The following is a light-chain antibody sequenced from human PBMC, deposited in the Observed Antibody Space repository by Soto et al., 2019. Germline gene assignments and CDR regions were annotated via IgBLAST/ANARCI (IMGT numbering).Light chain of an antibody. V-gene: IGKV1-5*03. Sequence: DIQMTQTPSTLSASVGDRVTITCRASQSISSWLAWYQQKPGKAPKLLIYKASSLESGVPSRFSGSGSGTEFTLTISSLQPDDFATYYCQQYNSYGTFGQGSMVDVK. J-gene: IGKJ1*01. CDR1: QSISSW. CDR3: QQYNSYGT. CDR2: KAS.